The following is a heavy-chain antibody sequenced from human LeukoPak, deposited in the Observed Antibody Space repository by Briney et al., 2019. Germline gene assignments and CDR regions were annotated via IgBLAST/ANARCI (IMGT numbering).Heavy chain of an antibody. J-gene: IGHJ3*02. CDR1: GGSISSSSYF. CDR3: ARQLSIAVAGTVAFDI. D-gene: IGHD6-19*01. Sequence: SSETLSLTCTVSGGSISSSSYFWGWIRQPPGKGLEWIGSIYYSGSTYYNPSLKSRVTISVDTSKNQFSLKLSSVTAADTAVYYCARQLSIAVAGTVAFDIWGQGTMVTVSS. CDR2: IYYSGST. V-gene: IGHV4-39*01.